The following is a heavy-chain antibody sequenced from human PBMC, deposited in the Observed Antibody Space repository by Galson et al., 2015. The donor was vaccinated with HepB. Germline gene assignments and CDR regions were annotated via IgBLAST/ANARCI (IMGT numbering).Heavy chain of an antibody. CDR3: ARDLIAVPVVRRNWFDP. V-gene: IGHV1-18*04. D-gene: IGHD6-19*01. CDR2: ISAYNGNT. Sequence: SVKVSCKASGYTFTSYGISWVRQAPGQGLEWMGWISAYNGNTNYAQKFQGRVTMTTDTSTSTAYMELRSLRSDDTAVFYCARDLIAVPVVRRNWFDPWGQGTLVTVSS. J-gene: IGHJ5*02. CDR1: GYTFTSYG.